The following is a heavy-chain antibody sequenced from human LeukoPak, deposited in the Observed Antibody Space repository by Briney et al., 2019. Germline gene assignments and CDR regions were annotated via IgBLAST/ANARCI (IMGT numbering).Heavy chain of an antibody. CDR3: ARGQVPAARGYNWFDP. V-gene: IGHV4-34*01. J-gene: IGHJ5*02. Sequence: SETLSLTCAVYGWSFNDYYWNWIRQPPAMGLEWIGEVNARGDTNYNPSLKSRVTISVDTSKNQFSLRLTSMIAADTAVYYCARGQVPAARGYNWFDPWGQGTLVTVSS. D-gene: IGHD2-2*01. CDR2: VNARGDT. CDR1: GWSFNDYY.